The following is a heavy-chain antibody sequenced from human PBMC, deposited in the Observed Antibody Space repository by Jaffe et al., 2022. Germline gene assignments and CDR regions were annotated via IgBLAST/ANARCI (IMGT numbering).Heavy chain of an antibody. J-gene: IGHJ4*02. V-gene: IGHV1-3*01. CDR1: GYTFTSYA. CDR2: INAGNGNT. Sequence: QVQLVQSGAEVKKPGASVKVSCKASGYTFTSYAMHWVRQAPGQRLEWMGWINAGNGNTKYSQKFQGRVTITRDTSASTAYMELSSLRSEDTAVYYCARESIAAAAPAFDYWGQGTLVTVSS. D-gene: IGHD6-13*01. CDR3: ARESIAAAAPAFDY.